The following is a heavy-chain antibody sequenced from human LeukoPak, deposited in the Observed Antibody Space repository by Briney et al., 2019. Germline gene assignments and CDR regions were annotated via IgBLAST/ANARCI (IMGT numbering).Heavy chain of an antibody. V-gene: IGHV3-53*01. J-gene: IGHJ4*02. D-gene: IGHD3-10*01. Sequence: SWVRQAPGKGLEWVSVIYSGGSAYYADSVKGRFTISRDNSKNTLYLQMNSLRAEDTAVYYCARGKGSGSYPIDYWGQGTLVTVSS. CDR3: ARGKGSGSYPIDY. CDR2: IYSGGSA.